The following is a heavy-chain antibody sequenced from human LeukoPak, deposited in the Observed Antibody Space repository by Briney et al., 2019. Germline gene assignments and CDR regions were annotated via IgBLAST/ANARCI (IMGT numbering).Heavy chain of an antibody. CDR2: MNPNSGNT. CDR3: ARGLWGSSWYGYYYYGMDV. Sequence: ASVKVSCKASGYTFTSYDINWVRQATGQGLEWMGWMNPNSGNTGYAQKFQGRATMTRNTSISTAYMELSRLRSEATAVYYCARGLWGSSWYGYYYYGMDVWGQGTTVTVSS. V-gene: IGHV1-8*01. CDR1: GYTFTSYD. J-gene: IGHJ6*02. D-gene: IGHD6-13*01.